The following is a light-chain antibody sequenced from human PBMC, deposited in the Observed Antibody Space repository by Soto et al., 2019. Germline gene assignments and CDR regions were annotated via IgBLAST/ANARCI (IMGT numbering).Light chain of an antibody. Sequence: EIVLTQSPAALSLSPGERATLSCRASQSVGTYLAWYQQKPGQAPRLLIYDASIRATGIPARFSGSGSGTDFTLTISSLEPEDFAVYYCQQRTNWPPLTFGGGTKVEIK. V-gene: IGKV3-11*01. CDR1: QSVGTY. J-gene: IGKJ4*01. CDR2: DAS. CDR3: QQRTNWPPLT.